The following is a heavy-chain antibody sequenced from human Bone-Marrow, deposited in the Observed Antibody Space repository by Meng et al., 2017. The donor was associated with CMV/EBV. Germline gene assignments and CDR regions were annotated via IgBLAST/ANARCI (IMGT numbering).Heavy chain of an antibody. CDR2: MNPDSGNA. V-gene: IGHV1-8*03. Sequence: GESLKISCKGSGYTFTNYDINWVRQATGQGLEWMGWMNPDSGNAGYAQKFQGRVTITRNTSIRTAYMELSSLGSEDTAVYYCARVMGSGYYYWYFDLWGRGTLVTVSS. CDR3: ARVMGSGYYYWYFDL. CDR1: GYTFTNYD. D-gene: IGHD3-22*01. J-gene: IGHJ2*01.